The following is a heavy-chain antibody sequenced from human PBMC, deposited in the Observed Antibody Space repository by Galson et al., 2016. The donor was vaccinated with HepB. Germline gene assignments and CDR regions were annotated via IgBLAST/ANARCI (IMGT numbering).Heavy chain of an antibody. CDR3: ARDPMYTRGGWGNWAHYYFYNMDV. D-gene: IGHD6-19*01. CDR1: GFTFTSYA. CDR2: VSSDGRNK. Sequence: SLRLSCAASGFTFTSYAIHWVRQAPGKGLEWLAGVSSDGRNKYYADSVKGRFTISRDKSKKTADLQMSSLRDGDSGVYYCARDPMYTRGGWGNWAHYYFYNMDVWGQGTTVTVSS. J-gene: IGHJ6*01. V-gene: IGHV3-30*04.